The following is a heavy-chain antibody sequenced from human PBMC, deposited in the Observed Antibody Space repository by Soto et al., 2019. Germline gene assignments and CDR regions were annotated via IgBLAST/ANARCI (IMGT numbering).Heavy chain of an antibody. CDR1: GFTFSSYS. V-gene: IGHV3-21*01. D-gene: IGHD2-15*01. CDR2: ISSSSSYI. J-gene: IGHJ3*02. CDR3: ASFPVDCSRASSSPI. Sequence: PGGSLRLSCAASGFTFSSYSMNWVRQAPGKGLEWVSSISSSSSYIYYADSVKGRFTISRDNAKNSLYLQMNSLRAEDTAVYYCASFPVDCSRASSSPIWCPGLMVTVSS.